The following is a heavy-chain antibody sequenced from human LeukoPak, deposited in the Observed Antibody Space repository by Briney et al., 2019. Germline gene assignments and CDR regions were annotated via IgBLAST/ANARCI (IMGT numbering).Heavy chain of an antibody. V-gene: IGHV1-18*01. CDR3: ARHSTGSYGY. D-gene: IGHD6-19*01. CDR1: GYTFINYG. CDR2: ISAYNANT. J-gene: IGHJ4*02. Sequence: ASVKVSCKASGYTFINYGITWVRQAPGQGLEWMGWISAYNANTNYAQKFQGRVAMTTDTSTSTAFMELRSLRFDDTAVYYCARHSTGSYGYWGQGTLVTVTS.